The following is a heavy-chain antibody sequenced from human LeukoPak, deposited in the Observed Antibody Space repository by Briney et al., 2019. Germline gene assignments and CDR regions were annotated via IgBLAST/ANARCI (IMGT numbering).Heavy chain of an antibody. CDR1: GFTFSSYA. D-gene: IGHD1-26*01. Sequence: GGSLRLSCAASGFTFSSYAMSWVRQAPGKGLEWVSAISGSGGSTYYAGSVKGRFTISRDNSKNTLYLQMNNLRAEDTAVYYCAKEVLSYETSFDYWGQGTLVTVSS. CDR2: ISGSGGST. V-gene: IGHV3-23*01. J-gene: IGHJ4*02. CDR3: AKEVLSYETSFDY.